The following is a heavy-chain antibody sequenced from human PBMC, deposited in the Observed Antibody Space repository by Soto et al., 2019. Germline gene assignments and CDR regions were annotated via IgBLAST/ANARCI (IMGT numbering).Heavy chain of an antibody. D-gene: IGHD3-10*01. CDR3: AKLGNMVRGVIIPYYFDY. CDR2: ISGSGGST. J-gene: IGHJ4*02. Sequence: GGSLRLSCAASGFTFSSYAMSWVRQAPGKGLEWVSAISGSGGSTYYADSVKGRFTISRDNSKNTLYLQMNSLRAEDTAVYYCAKLGNMVRGVIIPYYFDYWGQGTLVTVS. V-gene: IGHV3-23*01. CDR1: GFTFSSYA.